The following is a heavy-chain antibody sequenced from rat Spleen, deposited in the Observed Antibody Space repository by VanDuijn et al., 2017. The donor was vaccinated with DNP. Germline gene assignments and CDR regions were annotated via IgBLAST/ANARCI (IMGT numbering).Heavy chain of an antibody. V-gene: IGHV5-58*01. J-gene: IGHJ2*01. Sequence: EVQLVETGGGLVQPGRSLKLSCVASGFTLSSYWMYWIRQAPGKGLEWVASINTDGGNTYYPDSVKGRFTISRDNAENTVYLQMNSLRSEDTATYYCANYNYYDGTYWGQGVMVTVSS. D-gene: IGHD1-12*02. CDR1: GFTLSSYW. CDR3: ANYNYYDGTY. CDR2: INTDGGNT.